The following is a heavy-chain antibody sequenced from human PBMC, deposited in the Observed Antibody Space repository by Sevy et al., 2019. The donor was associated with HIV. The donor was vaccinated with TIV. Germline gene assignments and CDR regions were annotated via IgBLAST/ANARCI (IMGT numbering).Heavy chain of an antibody. CDR3: ASWRITSTAGYFQY. CDR2: MYYSRTT. Sequence: SETLSLTCTVSGDSISSSDYYWAWIRQPPEKGLDYIGSMYYSRTTYYNPSLKSRITISIDTSKNQFSLNLRSATAADTSVYYCASWRITSTAGYFQYWGQGTLVTVSS. D-gene: IGHD1-20*01. CDR1: GDSISSSDYY. J-gene: IGHJ1*01. V-gene: IGHV4-39*01.